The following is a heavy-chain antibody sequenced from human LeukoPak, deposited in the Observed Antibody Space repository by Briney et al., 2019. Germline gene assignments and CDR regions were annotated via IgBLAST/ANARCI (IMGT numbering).Heavy chain of an antibody. Sequence: GGSLRLSCAASGFTFSSYWMSWVRQAPGKGLEWVANIKQDGSEKYYVDSVKGRFTISRDNSKNTLYLQMDSLKDEDMAMYYCAREGHSSGYCGAFDIWGPGTMVTVSS. CDR2: IKQDGSEK. D-gene: IGHD3-22*01. CDR1: GFTFSSYW. V-gene: IGHV3-7*01. CDR3: AREGHSSGYCGAFDI. J-gene: IGHJ3*02.